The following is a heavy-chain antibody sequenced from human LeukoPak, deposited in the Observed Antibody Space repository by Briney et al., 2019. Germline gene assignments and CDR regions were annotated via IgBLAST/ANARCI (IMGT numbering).Heavy chain of an antibody. CDR3: ARDRSSGYPFDY. CDR2: INPNSGGT. Sequence: ASVKVSSKASGYTFTGYYMHWVRQAPGQGLEWMGWINPNSGGTNYAQKFQGRVTMTRDTFISTAYMELSRLRSDDTAVYYCARDRSSGYPFDYWGQGTLVTVSS. CDR1: GYTFTGYY. D-gene: IGHD3-22*01. V-gene: IGHV1-2*02. J-gene: IGHJ4*02.